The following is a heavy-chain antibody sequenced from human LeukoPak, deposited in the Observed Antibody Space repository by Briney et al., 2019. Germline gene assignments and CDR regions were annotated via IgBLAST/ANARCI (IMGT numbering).Heavy chain of an antibody. Sequence: SGTLSLTCAVSGGSISSSNWWSWVRQPPGKGLEWIGEIYHSGSTNYNPSLKSRVTISIDKSKNQFSLKLSSVTAADTAVYYCARARTRYSGSYGGAFDIWGQGTMVTVSS. V-gene: IGHV4-4*02. CDR1: GGSISSSNW. CDR3: ARARTRYSGSYGGAFDI. J-gene: IGHJ3*02. D-gene: IGHD1-26*01. CDR2: IYHSGST.